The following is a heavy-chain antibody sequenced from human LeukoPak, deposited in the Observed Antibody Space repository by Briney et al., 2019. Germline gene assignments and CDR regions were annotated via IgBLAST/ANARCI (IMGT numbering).Heavy chain of an antibody. V-gene: IGHV3-48*03. CDR3: ARDLYSSSYRDY. J-gene: IGHJ4*02. D-gene: IGHD6-6*01. CDR1: GFTFSSYE. CDR2: ISSSGSTI. Sequence: GGSLRLSCAASGFTFSSYEMNWVRQAPGKGVEGVSYISSSGSTIYYADSVKGRFTISRDNAKNSLYLQMNSLRAEDTAVYYCARDLYSSSYRDYWGQGTLVTVSS.